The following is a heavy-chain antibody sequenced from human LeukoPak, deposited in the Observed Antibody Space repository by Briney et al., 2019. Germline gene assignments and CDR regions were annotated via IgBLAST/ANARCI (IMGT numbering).Heavy chain of an antibody. D-gene: IGHD3-22*01. CDR2: SRNKANSYTT. J-gene: IGHJ4*02. CDR3: ARNYYDSSRYYADY. CDR1: GFTFSDHY. Sequence: GGSLRLSCAASGFTFSDHYMDWVRQAPGKGLEWVGRSRNKANSYTTEYAASVKGRFTVSRDVSKSSLYLQMNSLKTEDTAVYFCARNYYDSSRYYADYWDQGTLVTVSS. V-gene: IGHV3-72*01.